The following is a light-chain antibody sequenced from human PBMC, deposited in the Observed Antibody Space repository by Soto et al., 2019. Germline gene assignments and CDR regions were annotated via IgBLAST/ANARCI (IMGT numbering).Light chain of an antibody. CDR2: EGS. V-gene: IGLV2-23*01. CDR3: CSFASSRTYV. CDR1: SSDVGSSNL. Sequence: QSALTQPASVSGSPGQSITISCTGTSSDVGSSNLVSWYQQHPGKAPKVMIFEGSQRPSGVSHRFSGSKSDNTASLTISGLQAEDEADYYCCSFASSRTYVFGTGTKLTVL. J-gene: IGLJ1*01.